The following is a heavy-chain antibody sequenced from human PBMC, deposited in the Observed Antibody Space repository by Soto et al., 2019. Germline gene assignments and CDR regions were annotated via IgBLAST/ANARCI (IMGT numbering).Heavy chain of an antibody. V-gene: IGHV4-31*03. J-gene: IGHJ5*02. CDR3: ARDHDCSGGSCHTGRFDP. CDR2: IYYSGNT. Sequence: QVQLQESGPGLVKPSQTLSLTCTVSGGSISSGGYYWSWIRQHPGKGLEWIGYIYYSGNTYYNPSLKSRVTISVDTSKNQFSLKLSSVTAADTAVYYCARDHDCSGGSCHTGRFDPWGQGTLVTVSS. D-gene: IGHD2-15*01. CDR1: GGSISSGGYY.